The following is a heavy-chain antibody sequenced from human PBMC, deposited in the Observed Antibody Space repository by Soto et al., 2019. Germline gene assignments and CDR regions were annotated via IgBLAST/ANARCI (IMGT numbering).Heavy chain of an antibody. V-gene: IGHV1-69*14. CDR3: ARGHDYGGNPDAFDI. CDR1: GGTFSTSS. D-gene: IGHD3-16*01. Sequence: QVLLVQSGAEMKKPGSSVKVSCKASGGTFSTSSINWVRQAPGQRPEWMGNILPIFGTADYAQKFQGRVTISADKSKNTAYMELRSLLSEDTAVYYCARGHDYGGNPDAFDIWGQGTGVNVSS. CDR2: ILPIFGTA. J-gene: IGHJ3*02.